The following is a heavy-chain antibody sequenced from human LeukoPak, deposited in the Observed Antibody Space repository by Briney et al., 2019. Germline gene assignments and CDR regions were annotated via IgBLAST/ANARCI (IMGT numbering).Heavy chain of an antibody. Sequence: GASVKVSCKASGYTFINYGITWVRQAPGQGLEWMGWINPNTGGTNFAQKFQGRVTMTTDTSISTAYMELSRLTSDDTAVYYCARVPGGTTDLDYWGQGTLVTVSS. CDR2: INPNTGGT. J-gene: IGHJ4*02. V-gene: IGHV1-2*02. CDR1: GYTFINYG. CDR3: ARVPGGTTDLDY. D-gene: IGHD1/OR15-1a*01.